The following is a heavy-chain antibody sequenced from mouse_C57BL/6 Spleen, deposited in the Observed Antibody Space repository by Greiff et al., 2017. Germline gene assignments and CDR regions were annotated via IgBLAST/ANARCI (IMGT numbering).Heavy chain of an antibody. Sequence: QVQLQQPGAELVKPGASVKLSCKASGYTFTSYWMHWVKQRPGQGLEWIGMIHPNSGSTNYNEKFKGKATLTVDKSSSTAYMQLRSLTSEDSAVYYCARSDYDDDYAMDYWGQGTSVTVSS. CDR2: IHPNSGST. J-gene: IGHJ4*01. CDR3: ARSDYDDDYAMDY. CDR1: GYTFTSYW. V-gene: IGHV1-64*01. D-gene: IGHD2-4*01.